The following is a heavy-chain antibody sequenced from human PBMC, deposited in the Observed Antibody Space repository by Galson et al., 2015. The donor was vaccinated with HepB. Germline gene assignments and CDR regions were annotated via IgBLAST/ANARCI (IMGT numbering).Heavy chain of an antibody. D-gene: IGHD6-19*01. CDR1: GFTFSYYA. J-gene: IGHJ5*01. CDR2: ITPSGDNT. Sequence: LRLSCAASGFTFSYYAMAWVRQAPGKGLEWISAITPSGDNTYSADSMQGRFFISRDNSQNTLFLQMNSLRADDTAIYYCARVHPESTSGCDRQALYYRDSWGHGTLVAVAS. V-gene: IGHV3-23*01. CDR3: ARVHPESTSGCDRQALYYRDS.